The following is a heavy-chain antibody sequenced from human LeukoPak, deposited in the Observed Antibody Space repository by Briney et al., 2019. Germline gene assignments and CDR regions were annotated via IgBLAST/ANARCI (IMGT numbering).Heavy chain of an antibody. CDR2: INHSGST. V-gene: IGHV4-34*01. Sequence: SETLSLTCTVSGGSISSYYWSCIRQPPGKGLKWLGEINHSGSTNYNPSLKSRVTISVDTSKNQFSLKLSSVTAADTAVYYCARDGYCSGGSCYNWFDPWGQGTLVTVSS. D-gene: IGHD2-15*01. J-gene: IGHJ5*02. CDR1: GGSISSYY. CDR3: ARDGYCSGGSCYNWFDP.